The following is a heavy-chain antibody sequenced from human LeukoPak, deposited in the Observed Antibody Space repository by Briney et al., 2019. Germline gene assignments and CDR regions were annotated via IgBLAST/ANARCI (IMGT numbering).Heavy chain of an antibody. D-gene: IGHD3-10*01. J-gene: IGHJ4*02. V-gene: IGHV3-7*01. CDR3: ARFGDSTLSSGDY. Sequence: GGSLRLSCAASGFSFSSYWMSWVRQAPGKGLEWVANIKQDGSEKYYVDSVKGRFTISRDNAKNSLYLQMNSLRAEDTAVYYCARFGDSTLSSGDYWGQGTLVTVSS. CDR1: GFSFSSYW. CDR2: IKQDGSEK.